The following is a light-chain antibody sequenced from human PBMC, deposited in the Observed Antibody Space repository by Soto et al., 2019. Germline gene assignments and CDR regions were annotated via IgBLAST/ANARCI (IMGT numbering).Light chain of an antibody. J-gene: IGKJ4*01. Sequence: EIVLTQSPATLSLSTREGATLSCRASQSVSSYLAWYQQKPGQAPRLLIYDAFNRATGIPARFSGSGSGTDFTLTISSLEPEDFAVYYCQQRSNWPLTFGGGTNVDIK. CDR1: QSVSSY. V-gene: IGKV3-11*01. CDR2: DAF. CDR3: QQRSNWPLT.